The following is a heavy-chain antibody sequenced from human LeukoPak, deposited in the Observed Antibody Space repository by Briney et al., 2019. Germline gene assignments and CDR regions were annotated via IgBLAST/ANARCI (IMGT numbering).Heavy chain of an antibody. J-gene: IGHJ3*02. Sequence: GGSLRLSCAASGFTFSSYSMSWVRQAPGKGLEWVSYISSGSSTIYNADSVKGRFTISRDNAKNSLYLQMNSLEVDDTAVYYCAREYSSSPAKAFDIWGQGTMVTVSS. CDR2: ISSGSSTI. D-gene: IGHD6-6*01. V-gene: IGHV3-48*01. CDR1: GFTFSSYS. CDR3: AREYSSSPAKAFDI.